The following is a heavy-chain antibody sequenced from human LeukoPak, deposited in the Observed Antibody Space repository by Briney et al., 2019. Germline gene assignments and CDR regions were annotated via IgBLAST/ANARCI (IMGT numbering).Heavy chain of an antibody. CDR2: INPNSGGT. CDR1: GYTFTGYY. Sequence: ASVKVSCKASGYTFTGYYMHWVRQAPGQGLEWMGWINPNSGGTNYAQKFQGRVTMTRDTSISTAYMELSRLRSDDTAVYYCARSGYSSSWYDSALPHGYWGQGTLVTVSS. D-gene: IGHD6-13*01. CDR3: ARSGYSSSWYDSALPHGY. V-gene: IGHV1-2*02. J-gene: IGHJ4*02.